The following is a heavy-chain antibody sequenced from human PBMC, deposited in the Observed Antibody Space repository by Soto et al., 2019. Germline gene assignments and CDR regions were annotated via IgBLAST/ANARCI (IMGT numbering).Heavy chain of an antibody. CDR1: GSPFSGYY. V-gene: IGHV1-2*02. CDR2: VDSRSGAT. CDR3: ARDGVVHTME. D-gene: IGHD5-12*01. Sequence: QVQMVQSGTEVKKPGASVKVSCKASGSPFSGYYINWVRQAPGQRFEWMGWVDSRSGATKYAQKFQGRVTMTRDTSINTANLELNSLGFDETAVYFCARDGVVHTMEWGQGTLVTVSS. J-gene: IGHJ1*01.